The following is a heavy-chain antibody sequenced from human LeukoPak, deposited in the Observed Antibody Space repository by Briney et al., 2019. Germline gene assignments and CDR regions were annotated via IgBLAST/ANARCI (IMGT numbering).Heavy chain of an antibody. CDR2: IYTSGST. J-gene: IGHJ4*02. D-gene: IGHD3-3*01. V-gene: IGHV4-61*02. CDR1: GGSISSGSYY. Sequence: TLSLTCTVSGGSISSGSYYWSWIRQPAGKGLEWIGRIYTSGSTNYNPSLKSRVTISVDTSKNQFSLKLSSVTAADTAVYYCARVLDDFWSGYTIDYWGQGTLVTVSS. CDR3: ARVLDDFWSGYTIDY.